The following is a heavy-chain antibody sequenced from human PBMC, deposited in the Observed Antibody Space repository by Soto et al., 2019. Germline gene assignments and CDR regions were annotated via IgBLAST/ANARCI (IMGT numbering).Heavy chain of an antibody. J-gene: IGHJ6*03. CDR2: IYYGGGT. V-gene: IGHV4-30-4*01. D-gene: IGHD2-21*02. CDR3: ARDFKDSGDSRWYYYMDV. CDR1: GGSFSSADYY. Sequence: PSETLSLTCTVSGGSFSSADYYWGWIRQPPGKGLEWIGYIYYGGGTYYNPSLKSRVTISIDTSRNQFSLKLSSVTATDTAVYYCARDFKDSGDSRWYYYMDVWGKGTRVT.